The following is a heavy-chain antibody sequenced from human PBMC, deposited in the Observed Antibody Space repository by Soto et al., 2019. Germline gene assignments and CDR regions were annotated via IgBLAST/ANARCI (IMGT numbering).Heavy chain of an antibody. CDR1: GFTFSSYG. Sequence: QVQLVESGGGVVQPGRSLRLSCAASGFTFSSYGMHWVRQAPGKGLEWVAVIWYDGSNKYYADSVKGRFTISRDNSKNTLYLQMNSLRAEDTAVYYCERDDDWGIAAAGHDAFDIWGQGTMVTVSS. J-gene: IGHJ3*02. V-gene: IGHV3-33*01. D-gene: IGHD6-13*01. CDR2: IWYDGSNK. CDR3: ERDDDWGIAAAGHDAFDI.